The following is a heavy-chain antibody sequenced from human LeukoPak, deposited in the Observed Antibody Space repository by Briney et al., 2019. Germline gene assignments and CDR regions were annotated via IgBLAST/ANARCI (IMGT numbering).Heavy chain of an antibody. Sequence: PSETLSLTCTVSGGSISSGGYYWSWIRQHPGKGLEWIGYIYYSGSTYYKPSLKSRVTISVDTSKNQFPLKLTSVTAADTAVYYCARMVFSYYMDVWGKGTTVTVSS. V-gene: IGHV4-31*03. CDR1: GGSISSGGYY. J-gene: IGHJ6*03. D-gene: IGHD2-8*01. CDR3: ARMVFSYYMDV. CDR2: IYYSGST.